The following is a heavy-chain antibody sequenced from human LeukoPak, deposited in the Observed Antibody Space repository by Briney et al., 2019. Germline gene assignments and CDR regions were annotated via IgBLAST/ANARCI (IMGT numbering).Heavy chain of an antibody. V-gene: IGHV4-34*01. CDR2: INHSGST. CDR1: GGSFSGYY. CDR3: ARGWQARDWFDP. Sequence: SETLSLTCAVYGGSFSGYYWSWIRQPPGKGLEWIGEINHSGSTNYNPSLESRVTISVDTSKNQFSLKLSSVTAADTAVYYCARGWQARDWFDPWGQGTLVTVSS. J-gene: IGHJ5*02.